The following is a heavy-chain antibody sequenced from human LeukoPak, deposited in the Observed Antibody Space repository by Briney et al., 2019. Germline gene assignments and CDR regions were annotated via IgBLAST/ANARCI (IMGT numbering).Heavy chain of an antibody. J-gene: IGHJ4*02. D-gene: IGHD6-13*01. Sequence: PSETLSLTCTVSGGSISSYYWSWIRQPAGKGLEWIGRIYTSGSTNYNPSLKSRVTMSVDTSKNQFSLKLSSVTAADTAVYYCARGWGIYSSSWYAGGGEYDPKYYFDYWGQGTLVTVSS. V-gene: IGHV4-4*07. CDR1: GGSISSYY. CDR2: IYTSGST. CDR3: ARGWGIYSSSWYAGGGEYDPKYYFDY.